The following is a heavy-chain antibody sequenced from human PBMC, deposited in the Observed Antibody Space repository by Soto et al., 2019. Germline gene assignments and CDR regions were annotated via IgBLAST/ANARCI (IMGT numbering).Heavy chain of an antibody. CDR1: GGTFSNYP. CDR2: IIPIFGTV. Sequence: QVQLVQSGAEVKQPGSSVTVSCKASGGTFSNYPISWVRQATGQGLEWMGGIIPIFGTVNYAQNSQGRGTITADESTSTADMELSSLRSQDTAGYYCARGNHRCLLMWYFYHWGRGTLVTVSS. CDR3: ARGNHRCLLMWYFYH. J-gene: IGHJ2*01. V-gene: IGHV1-69*12. D-gene: IGHD2-8*01.